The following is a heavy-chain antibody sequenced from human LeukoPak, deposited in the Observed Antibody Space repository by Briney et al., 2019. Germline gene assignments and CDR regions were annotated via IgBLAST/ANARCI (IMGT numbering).Heavy chain of an antibody. Sequence: ASVKVSCKASGYTFTGYYMHWVRQAPGQGREWMGWINPNSGGTNYAQKFQGRVTMTRDTSISTAYMELSRLRSDDTAVYYCARVVGGNYYGSETDDYWGQGTLVTVSS. V-gene: IGHV1-2*02. CDR1: GYTFTGYY. CDR2: INPNSGGT. J-gene: IGHJ4*02. CDR3: ARVVGGNYYGSETDDY. D-gene: IGHD3-10*01.